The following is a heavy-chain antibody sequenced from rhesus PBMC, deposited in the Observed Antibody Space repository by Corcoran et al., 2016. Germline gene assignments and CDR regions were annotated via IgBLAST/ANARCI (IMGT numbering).Heavy chain of an antibody. J-gene: IGHJ4*01. CDR2: IYSSSGKT. Sequence: QVKLQESGPGLVKPLETLSLTCAVSGVSITGGSYYCSWIRPPPGRGLEWIGDIYSSSGKTYYNPSLKSRVTISKDTSKNQFSLKRTSVPAADTAVYYCASRLASTGNSFDYWGQGVLVTVSS. CDR1: GVSITGGSYY. CDR3: ASRLASTGNSFDY. V-gene: IGHV4S17*01. D-gene: IGHD1-26*01.